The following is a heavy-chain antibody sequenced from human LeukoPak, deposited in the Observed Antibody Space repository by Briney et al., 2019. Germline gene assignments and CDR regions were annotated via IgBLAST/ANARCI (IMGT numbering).Heavy chain of an antibody. CDR2: ISGSVGAT. Sequence: GGSLRLSCAASGFTFTTYAMSWVRQAPGEGLEWVSAISGSVGATYYADSVKGRFTISRDNSKNTLYMQMNSLRAEDTAVYYCAKDLYYDSSGYLPYHFDYWGQGTLVTVSS. CDR1: GFTFTTYA. CDR3: AKDLYYDSSGYLPYHFDY. V-gene: IGHV3-23*01. J-gene: IGHJ4*02. D-gene: IGHD3-22*01.